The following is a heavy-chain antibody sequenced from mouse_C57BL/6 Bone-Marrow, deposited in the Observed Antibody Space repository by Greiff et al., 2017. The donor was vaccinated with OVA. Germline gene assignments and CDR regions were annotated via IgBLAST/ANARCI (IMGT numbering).Heavy chain of an antibody. V-gene: IGHV1-9*01. CDR2: IFPGSGST. CDR3: ARGSTTVVATDYYAMDD. D-gene: IGHD1-1*01. J-gene: IGHJ4*01. CDR1: GYTFTGYW. Sequence: QVQLQQSGAELMKPGASVKLSCKATGYTFTGYWIEWVKQRPGHGLEWIGEIFPGSGSTNYHEKFKGKATFTADTSSNTAYMQLSSLTTEDSAIYYCARGSTTVVATDYYAMDDWGQGTSVTVSS.